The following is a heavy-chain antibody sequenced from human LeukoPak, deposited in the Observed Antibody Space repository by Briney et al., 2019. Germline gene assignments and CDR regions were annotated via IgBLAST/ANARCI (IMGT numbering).Heavy chain of an antibody. V-gene: IGHV3-23*01. J-gene: IGHJ4*02. CDR3: AKSGSSRWYLDY. CDR1: GFTFSSYA. CDR2: ISGSGDNNDNT. D-gene: IGHD6-13*01. Sequence: GGSLRLSCAASGFTFSSYAMSWVRQAPGKGLEWVSAISGSGDNNDNTYYTDSVKGRFTISRDNSKNTLYLQMNSLRDEDAAVYYCAKSGSSRWYLDYWGQGTLVTVSS.